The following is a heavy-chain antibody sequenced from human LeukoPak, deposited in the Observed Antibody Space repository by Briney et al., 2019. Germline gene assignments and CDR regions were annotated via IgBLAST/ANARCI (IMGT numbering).Heavy chain of an antibody. CDR3: ARAQATVRHYYYYGMDV. J-gene: IGHJ6*02. V-gene: IGHV1-46*01. CDR1: GYTFTSYC. CDR2: INHSGGST. D-gene: IGHD4-17*01. Sequence: ASVTVSCTASGYTFTSYCMQWVRQAPGQGREGMGVINHSGGSTSYAQKFQGRVTMTRDTSTSKVYMELSSLRSEDTAVYYCARAQATVRHYYYYGMDVWGQGTTVTVSS.